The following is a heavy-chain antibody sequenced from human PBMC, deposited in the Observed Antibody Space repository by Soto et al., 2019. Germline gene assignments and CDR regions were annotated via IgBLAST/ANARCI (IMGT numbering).Heavy chain of an antibody. CDR3: ARDGATTVTTDVAFDI. J-gene: IGHJ3*02. D-gene: IGHD4-17*01. Sequence: GGSLRLSCAASGFTFSSYSINWVRQAPGKGLEWVSSISSSSSYIYYADSVKGRFTISRDNAKNSLYLQMNSLRAEDTAVYYCARDGATTVTTDVAFDIWGQGTMVTVSS. V-gene: IGHV3-21*01. CDR2: ISSSSSYI. CDR1: GFTFSSYS.